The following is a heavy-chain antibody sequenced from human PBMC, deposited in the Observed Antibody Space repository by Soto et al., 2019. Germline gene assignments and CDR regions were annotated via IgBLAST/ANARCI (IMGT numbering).Heavy chain of an antibody. CDR1: GGSISSSSYY. CDR2: IYYSGST. V-gene: IGHV4-39*01. Sequence: QLQLQESGPGLVKPSETLSLTCTVSGGSISSSSYYWGWIRQPPGKGLEWIGSIYYSGSTYYNPSLKSRVTIPVDTSKNQFSLKLSSVPAADTAVYYCARHASSTTPSGYWGQGTLVTVSS. J-gene: IGHJ4*02. CDR3: ARHASSTTPSGY. D-gene: IGHD2-2*01.